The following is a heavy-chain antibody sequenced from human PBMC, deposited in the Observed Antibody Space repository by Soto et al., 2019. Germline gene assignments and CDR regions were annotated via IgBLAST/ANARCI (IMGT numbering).Heavy chain of an antibody. J-gene: IGHJ4*02. Sequence: PSETLSLTCAVYGGSFSGYYWTWIRQPPGEGLEWIGEINHSGSTNHNPSLKSRVTISVDTSKNQISLKVSSVTAADTAVYYCARASADRTGTTFFDYWGQGTRVTVSS. CDR2: INHSGST. V-gene: IGHV4-34*01. CDR3: ARASADRTGTTFFDY. CDR1: GGSFSGYY. D-gene: IGHD1-1*01.